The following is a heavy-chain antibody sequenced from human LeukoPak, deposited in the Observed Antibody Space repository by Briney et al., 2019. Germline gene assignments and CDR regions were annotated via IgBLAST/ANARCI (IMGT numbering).Heavy chain of an antibody. CDR2: IRPGGDGP. D-gene: IGHD1-1*01. V-gene: IGHV1-46*02. Sequence: ASVKVSCKASGNSLNNYHMHWVRQAPGQGLEWLGIIRPGGDGPSYAQKFQGRVTMARDMSTSTVYMELSSLTSDDTAVYYCGRDPTYRNYFDSWGQGTLVTVSS. J-gene: IGHJ4*02. CDR3: GRDPTYRNYFDS. CDR1: GNSLNNYH.